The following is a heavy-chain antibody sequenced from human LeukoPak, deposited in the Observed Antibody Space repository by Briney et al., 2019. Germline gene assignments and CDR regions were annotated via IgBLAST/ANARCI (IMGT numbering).Heavy chain of an antibody. CDR1: GYTFTSYY. CDR2: INPSGGST. V-gene: IGHV1-46*01. D-gene: IGHD2-2*01. J-gene: IGHJ4*02. CDR3: ARIYCRSTSCHDGYFDY. Sequence: ASVKVSCTASGYTFTSYYMHWVRQAPGQGLEWMGIINPSGGSTRYAQKFQGRVTMTRDTSKGTVYMELSSLRSEDTAVYYCARIYCRSTSCHDGYFDYWGQGTLVTVSS.